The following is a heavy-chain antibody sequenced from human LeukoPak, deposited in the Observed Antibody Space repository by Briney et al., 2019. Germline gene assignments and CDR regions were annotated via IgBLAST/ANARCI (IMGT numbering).Heavy chain of an antibody. Sequence: GGSLRLSCAASGFTFSNYAFHWVRQAPGKGLEWVAIISYDETNKFFGNSVKGRFTISRDNSKNTLYLQMNSLRVEDTAVYYCAREGAITGNAFDVWGHGTLVTVSS. J-gene: IGHJ3*01. CDR3: AREGAITGNAFDV. V-gene: IGHV3-30*04. CDR2: ISYDETNK. CDR1: GFTFSNYA. D-gene: IGHD4/OR15-4a*01.